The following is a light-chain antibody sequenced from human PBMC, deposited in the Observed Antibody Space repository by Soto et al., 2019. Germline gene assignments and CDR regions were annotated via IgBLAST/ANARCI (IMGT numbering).Light chain of an antibody. CDR3: SSYTSSSTLGGYV. Sequence: SVLTQPASVSASPGQSITISCTGNSSDVGGYNYVSWYQQHPGKAPKLMIYDVSNRPSGVSNRFSGSKSGNTASLTISGLQAEDEADYYCSSYTSSSTLGGYVFGTGTKVTVL. V-gene: IGLV2-14*01. J-gene: IGLJ1*01. CDR1: SSDVGGYNY. CDR2: DVS.